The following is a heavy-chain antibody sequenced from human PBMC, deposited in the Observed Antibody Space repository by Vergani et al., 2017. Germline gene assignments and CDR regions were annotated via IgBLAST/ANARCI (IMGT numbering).Heavy chain of an antibody. V-gene: IGHV1-69*13. Sequence: QVQLVQSGAEVKKPGSSVKVSCKASGGTFSSYAISWVRQAPGQGLEWMGRIIPIFGTANYAQKFQGRVTITADESTSTAYMELSSLRSEDTAVYYCASGGMTTVTERPKNWFDPWGQGTLVTVSS. D-gene: IGHD4-17*01. CDR1: GGTFSSYA. J-gene: IGHJ5*02. CDR3: ASGGMTTVTERPKNWFDP. CDR2: IIPIFGTA.